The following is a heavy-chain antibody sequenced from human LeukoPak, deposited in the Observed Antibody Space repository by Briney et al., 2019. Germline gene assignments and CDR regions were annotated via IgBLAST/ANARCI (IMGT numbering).Heavy chain of an antibody. V-gene: IGHV4-59*12. CDR1: GGSISGYY. CDR2: IYYSGTT. D-gene: IGHD2-2*02. Sequence: PSETLSLTCTVSGGSISGYYWSWIRQPPGKGLEWIGYIYYSGTTSYNPSLRSRVTISVDTSSKQVSLKLSSVTAADTAVYYCARGPLGYCSSTSCYRGFGFDPWGQGTLVTVSS. CDR3: ARGPLGYCSSTSCYRGFGFDP. J-gene: IGHJ5*02.